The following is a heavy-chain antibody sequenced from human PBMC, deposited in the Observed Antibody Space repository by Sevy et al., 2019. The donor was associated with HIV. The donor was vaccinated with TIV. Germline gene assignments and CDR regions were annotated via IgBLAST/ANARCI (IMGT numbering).Heavy chain of an antibody. J-gene: IGHJ4*02. D-gene: IGHD3-22*01. Sequence: SETLSLTCNVSGGSISSYFWSWFRQPPGKGLEWIGYIYYPGITEYSPSLKSRVTISMDTSKTRFSLRLNSVTAADTAVYYCARDSAMIPRALVYWGRGTLVTVSS. CDR1: GGSISSYF. CDR2: IYYPGIT. CDR3: ARDSAMIPRALVY. V-gene: IGHV4-59*01.